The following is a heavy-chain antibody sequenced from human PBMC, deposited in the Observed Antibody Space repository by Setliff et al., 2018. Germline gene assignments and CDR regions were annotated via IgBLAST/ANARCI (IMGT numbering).Heavy chain of an antibody. V-gene: IGHV1-18*01. Sequence: ASVKVSCKASGFTFTYFGISWVRLAPGQGLEWMGWISGHNGKTMYAQKFQDRVVMTTDTDTGTAYMELRSLRFDDSAIYYCAKEPAVSLTEAVRRSYYDYALDVWGPGTTVTVSS. CDR2: ISGHNGKT. CDR3: AKEPAVSLTEAVRRSYYDYALDV. CDR1: GFTFTYFG. J-gene: IGHJ6*02. D-gene: IGHD3-10*01.